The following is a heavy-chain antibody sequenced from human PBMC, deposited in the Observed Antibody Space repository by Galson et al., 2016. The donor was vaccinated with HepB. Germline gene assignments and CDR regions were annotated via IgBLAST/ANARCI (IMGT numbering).Heavy chain of an antibody. Sequence: SLRLSCAASGFSLSSYWMSWVRQAPGRGLEWVANIKQDGSEKYYVDSVKGRFTISRDDAKNSVYLQMNSLRAEDTALYYCARASTWIPSLDYWGQGSLVTVSS. D-gene: IGHD5-12*01. CDR2: IKQDGSEK. J-gene: IGHJ4*02. CDR3: ARASTWIPSLDY. V-gene: IGHV3-7*01. CDR1: GFSLSSYW.